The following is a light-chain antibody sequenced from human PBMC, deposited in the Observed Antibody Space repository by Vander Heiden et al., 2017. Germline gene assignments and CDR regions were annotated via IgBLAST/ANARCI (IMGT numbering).Light chain of an antibody. Sequence: QSVLTQPPSASGTPGQRVTIACSESSSNIGSNYVYWYQQLPGTAPKLLIYRNNQRPSGVPDRFSGSKSGTSASLAISGLRSEDEADYYCAAWDDSLSGHYVFGTGTKVTVL. CDR3: AAWDDSLSGHYV. J-gene: IGLJ1*01. CDR2: RNN. V-gene: IGLV1-47*01. CDR1: SSNIGSNY.